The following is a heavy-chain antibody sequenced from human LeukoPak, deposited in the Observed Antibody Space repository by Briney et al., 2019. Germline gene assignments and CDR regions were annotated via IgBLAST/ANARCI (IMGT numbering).Heavy chain of an antibody. V-gene: IGHV3-7*01. Sequence: GGSLRLSCAASGFTFSSYWMSWVRQAPGKGLEWVANIKQDGSEKYYVDSVKGRFTISRDNAKNSLYLQMNSLRAEDTAVYYCAREYYYGSGTYYPSLDVWGQGSTVTVSS. CDR2: IKQDGSEK. CDR1: GFTFSSYW. D-gene: IGHD3-10*01. J-gene: IGHJ6*02. CDR3: AREYYYGSGTYYPSLDV.